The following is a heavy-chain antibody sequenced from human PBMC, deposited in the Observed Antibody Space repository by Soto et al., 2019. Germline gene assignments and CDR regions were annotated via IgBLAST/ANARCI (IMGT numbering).Heavy chain of an antibody. J-gene: IGHJ6*02. Sequence: EVQLVESGGGRVKPGGSLKLSCEASGFTFSSYNMNWVRQPPGKGLEWISSISGSSNHIFHADSVKGRFTISRDNANHSLYLQMNSLRAEDTAVYYCAKDRGHGSPVTGGLDVWGQGTTVTVSS. V-gene: IGHV3-21*01. CDR1: GFTFSSYN. D-gene: IGHD6-19*01. CDR2: ISGSSNHI. CDR3: AKDRGHGSPVTGGLDV.